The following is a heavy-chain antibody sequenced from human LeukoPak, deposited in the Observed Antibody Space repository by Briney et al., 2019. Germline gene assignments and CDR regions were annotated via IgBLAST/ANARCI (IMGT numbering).Heavy chain of an antibody. CDR1: GYTFTGSF. V-gene: IGHV1-2*02. CDR2: ISSDTGGT. J-gene: IGHJ4*02. CDR3: VRADPVDY. Sequence: ASVKVSCKVSGYTFTGSFIHWVQQAPGQGLEWMGWISSDTGGTKFARKFQGRVTMTRDTSISTAYMELRSLRSDDTAVYYCVRADPVDYWGQGTRITVSS.